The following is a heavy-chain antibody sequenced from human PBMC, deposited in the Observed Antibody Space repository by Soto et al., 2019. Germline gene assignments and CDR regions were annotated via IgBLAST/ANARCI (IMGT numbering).Heavy chain of an antibody. V-gene: IGHV3-33*01. D-gene: IGHD2-2*01. CDR2: IWHDGSNE. CDR3: AAELSYSRSTSSRTYYFDS. Sequence: QVQLVESGGGVVQPGRSLRLSCAASRMSFSFFGIHWVRQAPGQGLEWVAAIWHDGSNENYEDSVKGRFTISRDSSKKTVYLQMNSLRVEDTAVYFCAAELSYSRSTSSRTYYFDSWGQGTLVAVSS. J-gene: IGHJ4*02. CDR1: RMSFSFFG.